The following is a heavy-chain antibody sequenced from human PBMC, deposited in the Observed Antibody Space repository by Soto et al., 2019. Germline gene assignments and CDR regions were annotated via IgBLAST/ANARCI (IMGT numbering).Heavy chain of an antibody. CDR3: ARQTYGGNSFYYYYGMEV. CDR1: GYSFTSYW. J-gene: IGHJ6*02. D-gene: IGHD4-17*01. Sequence: EVQLVQSGAEVKKPGESLKISCKGSGYSFTSYWIGWVRQMPGKGLEWMGIIYPGDSDTRYSPSFQGQVTISADKSISTAYLQWSSLKDSDTAMYYCARQTYGGNSFYYYYGMEVWGQGTTVTVSS. CDR2: IYPGDSDT. V-gene: IGHV5-51*01.